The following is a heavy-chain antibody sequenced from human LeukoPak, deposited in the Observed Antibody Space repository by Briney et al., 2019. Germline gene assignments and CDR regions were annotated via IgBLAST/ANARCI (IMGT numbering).Heavy chain of an antibody. D-gene: IGHD5-24*01. CDR2: INPNSGGT. CDR3: ASPRGRDGCNYGFFDY. V-gene: IGHV1-2*06. Sequence: ASVKVSCKASGYTFTGYYMHWVRQAPGQGLEWMGRINPNSGGTNYAQKFQGRVTMTRDTSISTAYMELSRLRSDDTAVYYCASPRGRDGCNYGFFDYWGQGTLVTVSS. CDR1: GYTFTGYY. J-gene: IGHJ4*02.